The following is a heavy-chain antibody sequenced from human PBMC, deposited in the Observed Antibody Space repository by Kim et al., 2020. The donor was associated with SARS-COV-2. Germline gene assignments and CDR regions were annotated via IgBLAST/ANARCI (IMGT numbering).Heavy chain of an antibody. D-gene: IGHD3-10*01. J-gene: IGHJ4*02. Sequence: SETLSLTCAVYGGSFSGYYWSWIRQPPGKGLEWIGEINHSGSTNYNPSLKSRVTISVDTSKNQFSLKLSSVTAADTAVYYCARGGMVRGVIYFDYWGQGTLVTVSS. V-gene: IGHV4-34*01. CDR3: ARGGMVRGVIYFDY. CDR2: INHSGST. CDR1: GGSFSGYY.